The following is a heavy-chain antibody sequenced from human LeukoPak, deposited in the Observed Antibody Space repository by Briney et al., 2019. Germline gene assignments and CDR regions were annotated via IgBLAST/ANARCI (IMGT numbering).Heavy chain of an antibody. D-gene: IGHD2-15*01. CDR2: IIPILGIA. Sequence: SVKVSCKASGGTFSSYTISWVRQAPGQGPEWMGRIIPILGIANYAQKFQGRVTITADKSTSTAYMELSSLRSEDTAVYYCARSGYCSGGSCLYWGQGTLVTVSS. J-gene: IGHJ4*02. CDR3: ARSGYCSGGSCLY. V-gene: IGHV1-69*02. CDR1: GGTFSSYT.